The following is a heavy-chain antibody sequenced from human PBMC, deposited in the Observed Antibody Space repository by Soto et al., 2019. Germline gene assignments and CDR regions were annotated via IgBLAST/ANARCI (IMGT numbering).Heavy chain of an antibody. D-gene: IGHD3-16*02. V-gene: IGHV4-4*07. J-gene: IGHJ4*02. Sequence: SETLSLTCTVSGGSISSYYWSWIRQPAGKGLEWIGRIYTSGSTNYNPSLKSRVTMSVDTSKNQFSLKLSSVTAADTAMYYCARDLTMITFGGVIGYFDYWGQGTLVTVS. CDR2: IYTSGST. CDR1: GGSISSYY. CDR3: ARDLTMITFGGVIGYFDY.